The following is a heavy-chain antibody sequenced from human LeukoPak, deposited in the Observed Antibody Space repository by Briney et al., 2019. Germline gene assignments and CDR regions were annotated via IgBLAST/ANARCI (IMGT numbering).Heavy chain of an antibody. J-gene: IGHJ4*02. CDR3: ARRRVTVIVVSTFDS. CDR2: VADYGSV. D-gene: IGHD3-22*01. Sequence: SETLSLTCAVYGGSFTNYFWSWVRQSPGKGLEWFGEVADYGSVNYNPSLQSRVTISLDTSKNHFSLKVSSMTAADTAVCYCARRRVTVIVVSTFDSWGQGTLVTVSS. V-gene: IGHV4-34*01. CDR1: GGSFTNYF.